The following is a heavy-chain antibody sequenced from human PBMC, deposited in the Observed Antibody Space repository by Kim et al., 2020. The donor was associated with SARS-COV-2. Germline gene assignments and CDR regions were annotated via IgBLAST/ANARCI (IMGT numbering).Heavy chain of an antibody. CDR2: VSAGGTST. V-gene: IGHV3-23*01. D-gene: IGHD4-17*01. J-gene: IGHJ5*02. Sequence: GGSLRLSCAVSGLPLSFGSFAFVWVRQAPGKGLEWVSAVSAGGTSTYYADSVRGRFTVSRDNSKDTLYLQMDSLRADDTATYYCAKDTVLCGGSDCSHPWGQGTLVIVSS. CDR3: AKDTVLCGGSDCSHP. CDR1: GLPLSFGSFA.